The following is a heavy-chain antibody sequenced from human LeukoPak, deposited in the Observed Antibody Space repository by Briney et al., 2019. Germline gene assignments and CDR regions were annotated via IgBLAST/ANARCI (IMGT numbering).Heavy chain of an antibody. CDR1: GFTFSSYA. V-gene: IGHV3-23*01. Sequence: GGSLRLSCAASGFTFSSYAMSWVRQAPGKGLEWVSAISGSGGSTYYADSVKGRFTISRDNSKNTLYLQMNSLRAEDTAVYYCAEDRGTIFAVVILGYYYMDVWGKGTTVTVSS. CDR3: AEDRGTIFAVVILGYYYMDV. CDR2: ISGSGGST. D-gene: IGHD3-3*01. J-gene: IGHJ6*03.